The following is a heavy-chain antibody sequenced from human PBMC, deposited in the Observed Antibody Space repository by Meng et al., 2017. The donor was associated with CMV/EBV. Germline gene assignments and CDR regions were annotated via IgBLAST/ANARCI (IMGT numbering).Heavy chain of an antibody. D-gene: IGHD5-12*01. J-gene: IGHJ6*02. CDR3: AINVDYGMDV. CDR2: INSDGSST. Sequence: GGPLRLSCAASGFTFTSYWMHWVRQAPGKGLVWVSRINSDGSSTSYADSVKGRFTISRDNAKNTLYLQMNRLRAEDTAVYYCAINVDYGMDVWGQGTTVTVSS. CDR1: GFTFTSYW. V-gene: IGHV3-74*01.